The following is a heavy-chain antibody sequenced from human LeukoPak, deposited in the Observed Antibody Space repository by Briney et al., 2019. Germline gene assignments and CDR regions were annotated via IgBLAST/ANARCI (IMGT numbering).Heavy chain of an antibody. D-gene: IGHD3-10*01. CDR1: GFTVSSND. V-gene: IGHV3-66*01. J-gene: IGHJ4*02. CDR3: ARDRPGDGYFDY. Sequence: GGSLRLSYAASGFTVSSNDMTWVRQTPGKGLEWVSIIYSGGNTYYADSVKGRFTISRDNSKNTLYLQMNSLRVEDTAVFYCARDRPGDGYFDYWGQGTLVTVSS. CDR2: IYSGGNT.